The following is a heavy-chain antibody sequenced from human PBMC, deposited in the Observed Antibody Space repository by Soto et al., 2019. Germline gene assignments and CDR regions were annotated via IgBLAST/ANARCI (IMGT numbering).Heavy chain of an antibody. CDR3: VRGSYYHWFDP. Sequence: SETLSLTCTVSGGSISSGDYYWSWIRQHPGKGLEWIGFIYYSGSTYYNPSLKSRLTISVDTSKNQFSLRLTSVTAADTAVYYCVRGSYYHWFDPWGQGALVTVSS. V-gene: IGHV4-31*03. CDR1: GGSISSGDYY. CDR2: IYYSGST. D-gene: IGHD3-10*01. J-gene: IGHJ5*02.